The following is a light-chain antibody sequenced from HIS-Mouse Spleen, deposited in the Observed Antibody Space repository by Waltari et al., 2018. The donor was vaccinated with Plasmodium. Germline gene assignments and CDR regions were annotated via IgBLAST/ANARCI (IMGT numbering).Light chain of an antibody. CDR2: KDS. CDR1: ALPKQY. CDR3: QSADSSGTPNWV. Sequence: SYELTQPPSVSVSPGQTARITCSGDALPKQYAYWYQQKQGQAPVLGIHKDSERPSGIPERFSCSSSGTTVTLTISGVQAEDEADYYCQSADSSGTPNWVFGGGTKLTVL. J-gene: IGLJ3*02. V-gene: IGLV3-25*03.